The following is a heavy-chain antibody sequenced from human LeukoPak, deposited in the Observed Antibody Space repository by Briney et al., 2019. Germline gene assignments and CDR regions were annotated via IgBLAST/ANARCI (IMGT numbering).Heavy chain of an antibody. D-gene: IGHD6-19*01. CDR3: AKDGKGAPVAGTGYFDY. CDR1: GFTFSSYA. Sequence: GGSLRLSCAASGFTFSSYAMSWVRQAPGKGLEWVSVISGSGGNTYYADSVKGRFTISRDNSKNTLYLQMNSLRAEDTAVYYCAKDGKGAPVAGTGYFDYWGQGTLVTVSS. V-gene: IGHV3-23*01. J-gene: IGHJ4*02. CDR2: ISGSGGNT.